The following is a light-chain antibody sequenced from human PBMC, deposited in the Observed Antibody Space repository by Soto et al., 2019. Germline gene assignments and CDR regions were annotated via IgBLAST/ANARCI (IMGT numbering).Light chain of an antibody. Sequence: QSVLTRAPPVSRAPRPRGTLSRPRNPSNNRAFYAVHWYQQLPGTAPKLLIYGNNNRPSGVPDRFSGSKSGTSASLAITGLQAEDEADYYCQSYDTGPRGVFGTGTKVTVL. J-gene: IGLJ1*01. CDR2: GNN. V-gene: IGLV1-40*01. CDR1: PSNNRAFYA. CDR3: QSYDTGPRGV.